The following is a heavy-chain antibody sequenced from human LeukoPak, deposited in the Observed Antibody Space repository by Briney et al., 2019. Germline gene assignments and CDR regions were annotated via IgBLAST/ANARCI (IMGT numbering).Heavy chain of an antibody. D-gene: IGHD3-22*01. V-gene: IGHV3-30*02. J-gene: IGHJ4*02. CDR3: AKDMDYYDSSGSTDY. CDR2: IRYDGSNK. CDR1: GFTFSSYG. Sequence: GGSLRLSYAASGFTFSSYGMHWVRQAPGKGLEWVAFIRYDGSNKYYADSVKGRFTISRDNSKNTLYLQMNSLRAEDTAVYYCAKDMDYYDSSGSTDYWGQGTLVTVSS.